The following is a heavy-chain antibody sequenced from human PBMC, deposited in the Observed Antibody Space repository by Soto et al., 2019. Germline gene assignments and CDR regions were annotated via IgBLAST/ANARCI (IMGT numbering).Heavy chain of an antibody. V-gene: IGHV4-4*02. CDR2: IYHSGTF. D-gene: IGHD2-2*01. Sequence: QVRLQESGPGLVEPSGTLSLTCAVSGDSVSSSSCWSWVRQAPGKGREGIGEIYHSGTFNYNPSLASRVSVSVDKSRNQLSLNLKSVTAADTAVYYCVRSVPAATWQYSGMDVWGQGTTVTVSS. CDR3: VRSVPAATWQYSGMDV. CDR1: GDSVSSSSC. J-gene: IGHJ6*02.